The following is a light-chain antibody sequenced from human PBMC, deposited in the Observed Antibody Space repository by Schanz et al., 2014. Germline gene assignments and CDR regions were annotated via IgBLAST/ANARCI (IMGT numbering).Light chain of an antibody. Sequence: EIVMTQSPATLSVSPGERATLSCRASQSVSSNLAWYQQKPGQAPRLLIYGASTRATGIPARFSGSGSGTEFTLTISSLQSEDFAVYYCQQYYSSPQISFGGGTKVEIK. V-gene: IGKV3-15*01. CDR3: QQYYSSPQIS. CDR2: GAS. J-gene: IGKJ4*01. CDR1: QSVSSN.